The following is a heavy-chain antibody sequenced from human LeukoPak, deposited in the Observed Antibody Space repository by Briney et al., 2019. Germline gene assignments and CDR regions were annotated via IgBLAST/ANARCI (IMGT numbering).Heavy chain of an antibody. D-gene: IGHD4-23*01. Sequence: GGSLRLSCAASGFTFSSYEMNWVRQAPGKGLEWVSYISSSGRTMYYADSVKGRFTISRDNAKNSLYLQMNSLRAEDTAVYYCARRAGGYSHPYDYWGQGVLVTVSS. CDR3: ARRAGGYSHPYDY. V-gene: IGHV3-48*03. CDR2: ISSSGRTM. J-gene: IGHJ4*02. CDR1: GFTFSSYE.